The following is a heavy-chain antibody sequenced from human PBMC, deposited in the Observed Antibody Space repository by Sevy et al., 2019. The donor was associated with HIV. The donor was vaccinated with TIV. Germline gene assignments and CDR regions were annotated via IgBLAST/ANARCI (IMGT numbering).Heavy chain of an antibody. V-gene: IGHV3-15*01. Sequence: GGSLRLSCAASGFTFSNAWMSWVRQAPGKGLEWVGRIKSKTDGGTTDYAAPVKGRFTISRDDSKNALYLQMNSLKTEDTAVYYCTTTMIVVVHDYWGQGTLVTVSS. D-gene: IGHD3-22*01. CDR1: GFTFSNAW. CDR3: TTTMIVVVHDY. CDR2: IKSKTDGGTT. J-gene: IGHJ4*02.